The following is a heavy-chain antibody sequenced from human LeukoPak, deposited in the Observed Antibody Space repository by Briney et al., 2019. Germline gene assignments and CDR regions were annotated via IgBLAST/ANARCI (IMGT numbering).Heavy chain of an antibody. CDR2: IYYSGST. J-gene: IGHJ2*01. CDR3: ARGTRDIVVVPAAIKNYWYFDL. D-gene: IGHD2-2*02. V-gene: IGHV4-31*03. Sequence: SQTLSLTCTVSGGSISSGGYYWSWVRQHPGRGLEWIGYIYYSGSTYYNPSLKSRVTISVDTSKNQFSLKLGSVTAADMAVYYCARGTRDIVVVPAAIKNYWYFDLWGRGTLVTVSS. CDR1: GGSISSGGYY.